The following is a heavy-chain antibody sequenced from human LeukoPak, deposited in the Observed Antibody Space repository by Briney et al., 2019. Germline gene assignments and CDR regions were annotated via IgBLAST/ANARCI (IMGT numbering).Heavy chain of an antibody. V-gene: IGHV3-74*01. J-gene: IGHJ4*02. CDR3: AREGYYDDFDY. Sequence: GGSLRLSCAASGFTFSRYWMLWVRQAPGKGLAWVSRIYIDGSSTSYADSVKGRFTISRDNAKNTLYVQMNSLRAEDTAVYCCAREGYYDDFDYWGQGTLVTVSS. CDR1: GFTFSRYW. CDR2: IYIDGSST. D-gene: IGHD3-22*01.